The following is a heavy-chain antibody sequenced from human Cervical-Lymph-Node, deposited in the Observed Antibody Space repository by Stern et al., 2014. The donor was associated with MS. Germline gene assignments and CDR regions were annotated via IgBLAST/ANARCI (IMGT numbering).Heavy chain of an antibody. V-gene: IGHV1-69*04. J-gene: IGHJ5*02. Sequence: QVQLVQYGAEVKKPGSSVNVSCKASGGTFISSYAITWMRQAPGQGLEWMGRIIPILGLPNYAQKFQGRVTITADTSTSTAYMELSSLRSEDTAVYYCARGVVTNRAAATLHNLFDPWGQGTLVTVSS. CDR1: GGTFISSYA. CDR3: ARGVVTNRAAATLHNLFDP. CDR2: IIPILGLP. D-gene: IGHD2-15*01.